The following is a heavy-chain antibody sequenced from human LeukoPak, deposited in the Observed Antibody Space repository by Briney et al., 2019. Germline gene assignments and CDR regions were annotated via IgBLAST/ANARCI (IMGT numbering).Heavy chain of an antibody. V-gene: IGHV4-59*01. CDR3: ARDWGVGGRPGYMDV. Sequence: SETLSLTCTVSGGSIATYYWSWIRQPPGKGLEWIGYIYYNGHTDYNPSLKSRVTISVHTSKNQFSLKLSSVTAADTAVYFCARDWGVGGRPGYMDVWGKGTTVTVSS. CDR1: GGSIATYY. D-gene: IGHD6-6*01. CDR2: IYYNGHT. J-gene: IGHJ6*03.